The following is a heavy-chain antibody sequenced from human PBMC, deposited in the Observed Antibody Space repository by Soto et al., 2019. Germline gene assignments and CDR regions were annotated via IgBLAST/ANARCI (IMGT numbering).Heavy chain of an antibody. D-gene: IGHD4-17*01. Sequence: QVQLQESGPGLVKPSQTLSLTCTVSGGSISSGDYYWSWIRQPPGKGLEWIGYIYYSGSTYYNPSLKSRVTISVDTSKNQFSLKLSSVTAADTAVYYWAREGDDYGDWFDPWGQGTLVTVSS. CDR2: IYYSGST. J-gene: IGHJ5*02. CDR3: AREGDDYGDWFDP. V-gene: IGHV4-30-4*01. CDR1: GGSISSGDYY.